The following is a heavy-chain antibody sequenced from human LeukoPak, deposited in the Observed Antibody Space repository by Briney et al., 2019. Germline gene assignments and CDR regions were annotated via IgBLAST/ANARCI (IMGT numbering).Heavy chain of an antibody. J-gene: IGHJ4*02. CDR1: GGSISSGSYY. V-gene: IGHV4-61*02. D-gene: IGHD2-8*01. CDR2: IYTSGST. CDR3: ARGHAVVDY. Sequence: SETLSLTCTVSGGSISSGSYYWSWIRQPAGKGLEWIGRIYTSGSTNYNPSLKSRVTISVDTSKNQFSLKLSSVTAADTAVYYCARGHAVVDYWGQGTLVTVSS.